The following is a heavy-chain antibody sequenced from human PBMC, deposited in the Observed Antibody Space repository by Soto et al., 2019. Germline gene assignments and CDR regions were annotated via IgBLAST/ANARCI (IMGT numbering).Heavy chain of an antibody. CDR2: ISAYNGNT. J-gene: IGHJ4*02. Sequence: ASVKVSCKASGYTFTSYGISWVRQAPGQGLEWMGWISAYNGNTNYAQKLQGRVTMTTDTPTSTAYMELRSLRSDDTAVYYCARDVEYGSGSYYEYYFDYWGQGTLVTVSS. CDR3: ARDVEYGSGSYYEYYFDY. CDR1: GYTFTSYG. V-gene: IGHV1-18*01. D-gene: IGHD3-10*01.